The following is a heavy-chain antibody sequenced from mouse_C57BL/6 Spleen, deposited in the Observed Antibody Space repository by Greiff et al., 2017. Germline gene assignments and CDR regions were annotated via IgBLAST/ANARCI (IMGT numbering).Heavy chain of an antibody. CDR3: ASGYDLDY. D-gene: IGHD2-2*01. Sequence: EVQLQQSGPGLVKPSQSLSLTCSVTGYSITSGYYWNWIRQFPGNKLEWMGYLSYDGSNNYNPSLKNRISITRDTSKNQFFLKLNSVTTEDTATYYCASGYDLDYWGQGTTLTVSS. CDR2: LSYDGSN. J-gene: IGHJ2*01. CDR1: GYSITSGYY. V-gene: IGHV3-6*01.